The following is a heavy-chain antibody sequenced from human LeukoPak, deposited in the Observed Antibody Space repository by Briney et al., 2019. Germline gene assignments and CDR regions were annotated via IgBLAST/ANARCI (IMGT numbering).Heavy chain of an antibody. V-gene: IGHV4-34*01. J-gene: IGHJ4*02. CDR1: GGSFSGYF. Sequence: SETLSLTCAVYGGSFSGYFWSWIRQPPGKGLEWIGEINHSGITNYNPSLKSRVTISVDTSKNQFSLKPSSVTAADTAVYYCARGIYFDYWGQGTLVTVSS. CDR2: INHSGIT. CDR3: ARGIYFDY.